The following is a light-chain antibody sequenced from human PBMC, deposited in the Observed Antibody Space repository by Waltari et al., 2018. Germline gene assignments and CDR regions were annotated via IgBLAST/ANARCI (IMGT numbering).Light chain of an antibody. Sequence: QSALTQAASVSGSPGQSITISCTVSASDFGSYDPVSCLQHHPGTAPTLILFVGDRRPSGVSNRLCGSKSGNAAWLRVSDLQTEDEANYYCSSFTGGRVLDWVFGGGTKATVL. CDR2: VGD. CDR3: SSFTGGRVLDWV. J-gene: IGLJ3*02. V-gene: IGLV2-23*01. CDR1: ASDFGSYDP.